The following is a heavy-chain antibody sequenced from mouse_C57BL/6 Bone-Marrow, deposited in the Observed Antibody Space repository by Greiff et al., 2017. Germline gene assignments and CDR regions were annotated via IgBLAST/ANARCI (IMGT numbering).Heavy chain of an antibody. V-gene: IGHV1-64*01. D-gene: IGHD1-1*01. CDR1: GYTFTSYW. CDR2: IHPNSGST. J-gene: IGHJ2*01. Sequence: QVQLQQPGAELVKPGASVKLSCKASGYTFTSYWMHWVKQRPGQGLEWIGMIHPNSGSTNYNEKFKSKATLTVDKSSSTAYMQLSSLTSEDSAVYYCASYYGSSHYYFDYWGQGTTLTVSS. CDR3: ASYYGSSHYYFDY.